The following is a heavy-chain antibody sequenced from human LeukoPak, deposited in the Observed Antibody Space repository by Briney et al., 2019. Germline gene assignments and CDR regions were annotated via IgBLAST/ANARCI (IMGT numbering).Heavy chain of an antibody. CDR1: GGTFSSYT. J-gene: IGHJ5*02. D-gene: IGHD1-14*01. CDR2: IIPIHGIA. CDR3: ARDGISRWFDP. Sequence: SVKVSCKASGGTFSSYTISWGQQAPGQGVEWMGRIIPIHGIANYAQKFQGGVKITADKSPRTAYMELSSLRSEDTAVYYCARDGISRWFDPWGQGTLVTVSS. V-gene: IGHV1-69*04.